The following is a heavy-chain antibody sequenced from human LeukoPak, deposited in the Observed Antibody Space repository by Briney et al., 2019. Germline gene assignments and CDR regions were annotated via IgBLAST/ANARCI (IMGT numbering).Heavy chain of an antibody. J-gene: IGHJ3*02. Sequence: SETLSLTCTVSGGCISSSNYYWGWIRQPPGKGLEWIGSIYHSGSTYYNPSLKSRVTISVDTSKNQFSLKLSSVTAADTAVYYCARDGYYDSSGYRTNDAFDIWGQGTMVTVSS. CDR2: IYHSGST. D-gene: IGHD3-22*01. CDR3: ARDGYYDSSGYRTNDAFDI. CDR1: GGCISSSNYY. V-gene: IGHV4-39*07.